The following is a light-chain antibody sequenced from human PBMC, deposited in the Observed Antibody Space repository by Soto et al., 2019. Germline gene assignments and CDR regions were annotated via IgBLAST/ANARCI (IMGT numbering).Light chain of an antibody. CDR2: SVN. Sequence: QSALIQPPPMSGSPGQSVTISCTGTTSDIGAYDYVSCFQHHPGTVPKPMIYSVNSRPSGVPDRFSDSKSANPASMTISGLQPGDGADFFCFSYTSSAPSVLGTGTKVTVL. CDR3: FSYTSSAPSV. V-gene: IGLV2-11*01. CDR1: TSDIGAYDY. J-gene: IGLJ1*01.